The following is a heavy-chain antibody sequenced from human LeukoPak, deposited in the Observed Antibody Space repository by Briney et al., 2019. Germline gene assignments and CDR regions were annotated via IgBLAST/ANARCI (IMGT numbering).Heavy chain of an antibody. J-gene: IGHJ4*02. CDR1: GGSISSYY. D-gene: IGHD3-22*01. V-gene: IGHV4-59*01. CDR2: IYYSGST. Sequence: SQTLSLTCTVSGGSISSYYWSWIRQPPGKGLEWIGYIYYSGSTNYHPSLKSRVTISVDTSKNQFSLKLSSVTAADTAVYYCASMRYYYDSSGSGEIDYWGQGTLVTVSS. CDR3: ASMRYYYDSSGSGEIDY.